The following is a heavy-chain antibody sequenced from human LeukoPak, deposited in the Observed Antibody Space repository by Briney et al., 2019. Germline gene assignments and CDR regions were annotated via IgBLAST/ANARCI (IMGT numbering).Heavy chain of an antibody. Sequence: PGGSLRLSCAASGFTFSSYSMHWVRQAPGKGLEWVAVISFDENVKFYGDSVKGRFTISRDNSRNTLYLQMNSLRAEDTAVYYCARARVDWGQGTLVTVSS. J-gene: IGHJ4*02. V-gene: IGHV3-30*04. D-gene: IGHD3-10*01. CDR3: ARARVD. CDR2: ISFDENVK. CDR1: GFTFSSYS.